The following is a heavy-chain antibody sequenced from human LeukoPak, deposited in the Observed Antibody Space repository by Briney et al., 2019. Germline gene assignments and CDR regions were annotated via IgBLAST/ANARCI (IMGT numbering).Heavy chain of an antibody. CDR2: ISYDGSNK. D-gene: IGHD3-3*01. CDR1: GFTFSSYG. V-gene: IGHV3-30*03. Sequence: GGSLRLSCAASGFTFSSYGMHWVRQAPGKGLEWVAVISYDGSNKYYADSVKGRFTISRDNSKNTLYLQMNSLRAEDTAVYYCARDQYDTWSRRGNFDSWGQGTLVIVSP. CDR3: ARDQYDTWSRRGNFDS. J-gene: IGHJ4*02.